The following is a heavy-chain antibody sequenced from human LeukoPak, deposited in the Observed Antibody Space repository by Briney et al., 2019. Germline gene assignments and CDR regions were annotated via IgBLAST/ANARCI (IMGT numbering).Heavy chain of an antibody. D-gene: IGHD3-10*01. J-gene: IGHJ6*03. V-gene: IGHV4-59*11. CDR2: IYYSGST. CDR3: ARGYYGSGSLNYYYYYYMDV. Sequence: SETLSLTCTVSGGSISSHYWSWIRQPPGKGLEWIGYIYYSGSTNYNPSLKSRVTISVDTSKNQFSLKLSSVTAADTAVYYCARGYYGSGSLNYYYYYYMDVWGKGTTVTVSS. CDR1: GGSISSHY.